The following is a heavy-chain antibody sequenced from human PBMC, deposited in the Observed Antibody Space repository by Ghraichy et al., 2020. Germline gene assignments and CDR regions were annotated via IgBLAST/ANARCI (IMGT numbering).Heavy chain of an antibody. CDR3: AKGYCSGRTCLYYFDH. CDR2: ISAGGDTT. J-gene: IGHJ4*02. D-gene: IGHD2-15*01. Sequence: WGSLRLSCAASGFTFSTYTMTWVRQAPGEGLEWLSAISAGGDTTNYADSVRGRFTISRDNSKNTLYLQLDSLRAEDTAVYYCAKGYCSGRTCLYYFDHWGQGTLVTVSS. V-gene: IGHV3-23*01. CDR1: GFTFSTYT.